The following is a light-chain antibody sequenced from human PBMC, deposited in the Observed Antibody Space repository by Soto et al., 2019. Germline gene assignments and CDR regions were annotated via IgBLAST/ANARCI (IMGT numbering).Light chain of an antibody. CDR3: QQSGSSAWT. V-gene: IGKV3-20*01. CDR2: GAS. CDR1: QSVSSSY. Sequence: ETVLTQSPGTLSLSPGERATLSCRASQSVSSSYLAWYQHKPGQAPRLLIYGASSRATGIPDRFSGSGSGTDFTLTISRLEPEDSAVYYCQQSGSSAWTLGQGTKV. J-gene: IGKJ1*01.